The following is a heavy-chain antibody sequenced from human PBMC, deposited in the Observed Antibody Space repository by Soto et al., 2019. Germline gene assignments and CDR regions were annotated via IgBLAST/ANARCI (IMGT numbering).Heavy chain of an antibody. V-gene: IGHV1-69*02. J-gene: IGHJ4*02. CDR3: AKGGYNYGFLFDC. Sequence: ASVKVSCKASGGTFSSYTISWVRQAPGQGLEWMGRIIPILGIASYAQKFQGRVTITADKSTSTAYMELSSLRSEDTAVYYCAKGGYNYGFLFDCWGQGTLVTVSS. CDR1: GGTFSSYT. D-gene: IGHD5-18*01. CDR2: IIPILGIA.